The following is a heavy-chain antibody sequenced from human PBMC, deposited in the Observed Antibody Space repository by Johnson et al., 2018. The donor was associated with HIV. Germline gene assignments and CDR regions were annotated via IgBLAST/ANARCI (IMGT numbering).Heavy chain of an antibody. V-gene: IGHV3-11*04. J-gene: IGHJ3*02. CDR3: ARDRHCGGDCYTDDAFDI. CDR2: ISSSGSTI. Sequence: QVQLVESGGGLVKPGGSLRLSCAASGFTFSDYYMSWIRQAPGKGLEWVSYISSSGSTIYYATSVKGRFTISRDNAKNSLYLQMNSLRAEDTAGYYCARDRHCGGDCYTDDAFDIWGQGTMVTVSS. D-gene: IGHD2-21*02. CDR1: GFTFSDYY.